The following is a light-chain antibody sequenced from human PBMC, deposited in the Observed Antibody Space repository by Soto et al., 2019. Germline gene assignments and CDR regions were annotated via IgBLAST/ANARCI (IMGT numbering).Light chain of an antibody. Sequence: QSALTQPASVSGSPGQSVTISCTGTRTDVGGYNFVSWYQQHPGKAPKLIIYEVSNRPAGVSNRFSGSKSDNTASLTISGLQAEDEADYYCCSYVSSKNYVFGTGTKVTVL. J-gene: IGLJ1*01. V-gene: IGLV2-14*01. CDR1: RTDVGGYNF. CDR2: EVS. CDR3: CSYVSSKNYV.